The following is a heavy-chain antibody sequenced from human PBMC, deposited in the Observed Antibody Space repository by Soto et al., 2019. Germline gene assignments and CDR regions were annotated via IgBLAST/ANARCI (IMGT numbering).Heavy chain of an antibody. J-gene: IGHJ6*02. CDR2: IWYDRSNK. V-gene: IGHV3-33*01. D-gene: IGHD7-27*01. CDR3: ARTSALPLGYPHGMGV. Sequence: LRLSCAASGFTFSSYGMHWVRQAPGMGLEWVAVIWYDRSNKYYADSVKGRFTISRDNSKNTLYLQMTNMDPVDTATYYCARTSALPLGYPHGMGVWGQGTTVTVSS. CDR1: GFTFSSYG.